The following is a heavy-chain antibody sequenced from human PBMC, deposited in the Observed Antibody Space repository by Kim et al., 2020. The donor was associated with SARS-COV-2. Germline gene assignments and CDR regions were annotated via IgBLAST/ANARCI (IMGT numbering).Heavy chain of an antibody. CDR2: INAGNGNT. D-gene: IGHD3-22*01. CDR1: GYTFTSYA. CDR3: ARDEITAYYYDSSGPSLAFDI. V-gene: IGHV1-3*01. Sequence: ASVKVSCKASGYTFTSYAMHWVRQAPGQRLEWMGWINAGNGNTKYSQKFQGRVTITRDTSASTAYMELSSLRSEATAVYYCARDEITAYYYDSSGPSLAFDIWGQGTMVTVSS. J-gene: IGHJ3*02.